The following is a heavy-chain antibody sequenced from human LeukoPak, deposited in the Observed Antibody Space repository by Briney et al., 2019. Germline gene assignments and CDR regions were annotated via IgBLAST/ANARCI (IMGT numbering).Heavy chain of an antibody. Sequence: PGGPQRLSCAASGFTFSSYAMSWVRQAPGKGLEWVSAISGSGGSTYYADSVKGRFTISRDNSKNTLYLQMNSLRAEDTAVYYCAKTPVYDYVWGSYRYPTAGFDYWGQGTLVTVSS. J-gene: IGHJ4*02. CDR2: ISGSGGST. V-gene: IGHV3-23*01. CDR1: GFTFSSYA. CDR3: AKTPVYDYVWGSYRYPTAGFDY. D-gene: IGHD3-16*02.